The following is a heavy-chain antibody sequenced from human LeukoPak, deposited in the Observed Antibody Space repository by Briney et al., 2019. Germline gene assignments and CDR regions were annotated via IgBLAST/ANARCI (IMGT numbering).Heavy chain of an antibody. CDR2: IYYSGTT. V-gene: IGHV4-59*01. CDR1: GGSISSYY. CDR3: ARGVYIAAAQYGY. Sequence: SETLSLTCTVSGGSISSYYWSWIRQPPGKGLEWIGYIYYSGTTNYNPSLKSRVTISVDTPKNQFSLKLSSVAAADTAVYYCARGVYIAAAQYGYWGQGTLVTVSS. D-gene: IGHD6-13*01. J-gene: IGHJ4*02.